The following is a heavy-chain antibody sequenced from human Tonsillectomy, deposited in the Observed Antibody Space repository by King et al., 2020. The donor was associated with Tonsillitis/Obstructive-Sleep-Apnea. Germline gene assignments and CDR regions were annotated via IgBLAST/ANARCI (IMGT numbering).Heavy chain of an antibody. CDR3: ARDRASLTGGSWYLAFDI. V-gene: IGHV3-48*03. CDR1: GFTFSSYE. D-gene: IGHD6-13*01. CDR2: ISSSGSTI. Sequence: VQLVESGGGLVQPGGSLRLSCAASGFTFSSYEMNWVRQAPGKGLEWVSYISSSGSTIYYADSVKGRFTISRDNAKNSLYLQMNSLRAEDTAVYYCARDRASLTGGSWYLAFDIWGQGTMDTVSS. J-gene: IGHJ3*02.